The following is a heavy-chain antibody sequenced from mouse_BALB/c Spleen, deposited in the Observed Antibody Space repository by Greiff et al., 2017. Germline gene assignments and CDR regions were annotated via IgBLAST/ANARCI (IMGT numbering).Heavy chain of an antibody. D-gene: IGHD2-5*01. CDR2: ISSGSSTI. V-gene: IGHV5-17*02. Sequence: EVHLVESGGGLVQPGGSRKLSCAASGFTFSSFGMHWVRQAPEKGLEWVAYISSGSSTIYYADTVKGRFTISRDNPKNTLFLQMTSLRSEDTAMYYCARESNSPYWGQGTLVTVSA. J-gene: IGHJ3*01. CDR3: ARESNSPY. CDR1: GFTFSSFG.